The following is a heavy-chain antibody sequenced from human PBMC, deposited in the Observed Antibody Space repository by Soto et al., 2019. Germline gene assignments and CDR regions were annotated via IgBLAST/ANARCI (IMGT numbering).Heavy chain of an antibody. CDR1: GGSLSVYY. CDR3: ARDKITGLFDY. J-gene: IGHJ4*02. Sequence: SXTLSLTCAVYGGSLSVYYXTWILQPPGTGLDRIGEINHSGSTNYNPPLKSTVPISVDTSKNQFSLKLTYVTAADTAVYYCARDKITGLFDYWGQGTLVTVSS. D-gene: IGHD2-8*02. CDR2: INHSGST. V-gene: IGHV4-34*01.